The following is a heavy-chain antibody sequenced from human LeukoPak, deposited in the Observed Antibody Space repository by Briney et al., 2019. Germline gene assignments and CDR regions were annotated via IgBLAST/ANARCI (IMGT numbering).Heavy chain of an antibody. Sequence: SETLSLTCAVYGGSFSGYYRSWIRQPPGKGLEWIGEINHSGSTNYNPSLKSRVTISVDTSKNQFSLKLSSVTAADTAVYCCARGRYGYGYPGTNWFDPWGQGTLVTVSS. CDR2: INHSGST. CDR1: GGSFSGYY. J-gene: IGHJ5*02. CDR3: ARGRYGYGYPGTNWFDP. V-gene: IGHV4-34*01. D-gene: IGHD5-18*01.